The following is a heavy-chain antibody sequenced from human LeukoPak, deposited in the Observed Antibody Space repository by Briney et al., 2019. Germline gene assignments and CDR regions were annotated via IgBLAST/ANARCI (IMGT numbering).Heavy chain of an antibody. CDR1: GFTFSSYA. V-gene: IGHV3-23*01. D-gene: IGHD2-15*01. CDR3: AKGLGYCSGGSCYSPLYYYMGV. CDR2: ISGSGGST. J-gene: IGHJ6*03. Sequence: GGSLRLSCAASGFTFSSYAMSWVRQAPGKGLEWVSAISGSGGSTYYADSVKGRFTISRDNSKNTLYLQMNSLRAEDTAVYYCAKGLGYCSGGSCYSPLYYYMGVWGKGTTVTVSS.